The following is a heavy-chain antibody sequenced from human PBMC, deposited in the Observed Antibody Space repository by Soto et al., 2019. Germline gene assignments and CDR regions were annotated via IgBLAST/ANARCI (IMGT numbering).Heavy chain of an antibody. D-gene: IGHD1-7*01. J-gene: IGHJ5*02. CDR2: INAGNGNT. Sequence: GASVKVSCKASGYTFTSYAMHWVRQAPGQRLEWMGWINAGNGNTKYSQKFQGRVTITRDTSASTAYMELSSLRSEDTAVYYCASSRRYNWNYRANWFDPWGQGTPVTAPQ. V-gene: IGHV1-3*01. CDR3: ASSRRYNWNYRANWFDP. CDR1: GYTFTSYA.